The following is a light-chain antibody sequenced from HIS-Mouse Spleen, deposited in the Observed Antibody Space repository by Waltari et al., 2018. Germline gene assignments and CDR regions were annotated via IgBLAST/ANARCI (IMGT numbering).Light chain of an antibody. CDR2: GKN. J-gene: IGLJ2*01. CDR3: NSRDSSGNHVV. CDR1: SLRSDY. V-gene: IGLV3-19*01. Sequence: SSDLTQDPAVSVALGQTVRITCQGDSLRSDYASWYQQKPGQAPVLVIYGKNNRPSGIPDRFSGSSSGNTASLTITGAQAEDEADYYCNSRDSSGNHVVFGGGTKLTVL.